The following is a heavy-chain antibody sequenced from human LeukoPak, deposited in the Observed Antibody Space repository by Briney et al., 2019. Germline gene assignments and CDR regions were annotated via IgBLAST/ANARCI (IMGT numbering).Heavy chain of an antibody. CDR3: ARDGDDYGYR. D-gene: IGHD4-17*01. Sequence: GGSLRLSCAASGFTFSSYSMNWVRQAPGKGLEWVSSISSSTYIYYADSVKGRFTISRDNAKNSLYLQMNSLRAEDTAVYYCARDGDDYGYRWGQGTLVTVSS. J-gene: IGHJ4*02. V-gene: IGHV3-21*01. CDR1: GFTFSSYS. CDR2: ISSSTYI.